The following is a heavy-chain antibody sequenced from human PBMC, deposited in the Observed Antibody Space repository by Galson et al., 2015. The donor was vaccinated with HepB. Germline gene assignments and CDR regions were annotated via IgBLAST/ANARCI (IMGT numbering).Heavy chain of an antibody. V-gene: IGHV3-21*01. Sequence: SLRLSCAASGFTFGSYNMYWVRQAPGRGLEWVSSISGSGSYIFYADSVRGRFTISRDNAKNSLYLQMNSLRAEDTAVYYCVREPPLGTPFDYLGQGTLVTVSS. CDR3: VREPPLGTPFDY. J-gene: IGHJ4*02. D-gene: IGHD7-27*01. CDR1: GFTFGSYN. CDR2: ISGSGSYI.